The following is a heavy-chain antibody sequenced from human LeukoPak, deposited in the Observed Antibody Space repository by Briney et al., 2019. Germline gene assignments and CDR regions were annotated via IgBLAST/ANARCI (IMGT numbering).Heavy chain of an antibody. CDR1: GGTYSSYA. V-gene: IGHV1-69*13. CDR2: IIPIFGTA. CDR3: AREAQVLYQLQQGFAY. D-gene: IGHD2-2*01. Sequence: SVKVSCKASGGTYSSYAISWVRQAPGQGLEWMGGIIPIFGTANYAQKFQGRVTITADESTSTAYMELSSLRSEDTAVYYCAREAQVLYQLQQGFAYWGQGTLVTVSS. J-gene: IGHJ4*02.